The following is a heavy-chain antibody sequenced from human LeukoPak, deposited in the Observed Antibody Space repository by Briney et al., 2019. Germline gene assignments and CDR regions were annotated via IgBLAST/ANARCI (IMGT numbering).Heavy chain of an antibody. CDR2: INPNSGGT. D-gene: IGHD1-26*01. CDR1: GYTFTGYY. V-gene: IGHV1-2*06. J-gene: IGHJ5*02. Sequence: GASVKVSCKASGYTFTGYYMHWVRQAPGQGLEWMGRINPNSGGTNYAQKFQGRVTMTRDTSISTAYMELSRLRSDDTAVYYCARVPSRSPSAGYNWFDPWGQGTLVTVSS. CDR3: ARVPSRSPSAGYNWFDP.